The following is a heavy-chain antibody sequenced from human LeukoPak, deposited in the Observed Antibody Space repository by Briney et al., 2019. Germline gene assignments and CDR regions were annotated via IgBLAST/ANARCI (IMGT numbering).Heavy chain of an antibody. D-gene: IGHD5-24*01. J-gene: IGHJ6*02. V-gene: IGHV3-7*03. CDR3: ARAPLLEMATIVYYYYGMDV. Sequence: GGSLRLSCATSGFTFSSHWMTWVRQAPGKGLEWVANIKEDGSKKNYVDSVKGRFTISRDNAKNSLYLQMNSLRAEDTAVYYCARAPLLEMATIVYYYYGMDVWGQGTTVTVSS. CDR1: GFTFSSHW. CDR2: IKEDGSKK.